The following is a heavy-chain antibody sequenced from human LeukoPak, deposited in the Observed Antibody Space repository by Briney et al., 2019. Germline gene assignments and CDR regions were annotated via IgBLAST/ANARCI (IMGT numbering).Heavy chain of an antibody. CDR2: IYYTGST. J-gene: IGHJ4*02. D-gene: IGHD3-22*01. V-gene: IGHV4-59*01. CDR1: GGSISSYY. Sequence: PSETLSLTCTVSGGSISSYYWNWIRQPPGKGLEWIGYIYYTGSTKYNPSLKSRVTMSVDTSKDQFSLKLSSVTAADTAVYYCASLSGGYYTLWGQGTLVTVSS. CDR3: ASLSGGYYTL.